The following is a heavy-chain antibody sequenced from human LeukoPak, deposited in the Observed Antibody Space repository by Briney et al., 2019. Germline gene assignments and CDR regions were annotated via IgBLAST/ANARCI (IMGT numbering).Heavy chain of an antibody. D-gene: IGHD3-16*01. CDR1: GYSFTSYW. CDR3: AGHLTMITVPRDAFDI. V-gene: IGHV5-51*01. J-gene: IGHJ3*02. CDR2: IYPGDSDT. Sequence: GESLKISCKGSGYSFTSYWIGWVRQMPGKGLEWMGVIYPGDSDTRYSPSFQGQVTISADKSLSTAYLQWSGLKASDTAMYYCAGHLTMITVPRDAFDIWGQGTMVTVSS.